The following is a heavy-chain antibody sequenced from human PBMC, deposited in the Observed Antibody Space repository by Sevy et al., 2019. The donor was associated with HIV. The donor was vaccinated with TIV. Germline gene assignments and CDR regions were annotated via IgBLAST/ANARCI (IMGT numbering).Heavy chain of an antibody. J-gene: IGHJ4*02. CDR3: AKEIQLWSDAEYYFDY. CDR1: GFTFSSYA. V-gene: IGHV3-23*01. CDR2: ISGSGGGT. D-gene: IGHD5-18*01. Sequence: GGSLRLSCAASGFTFSSYAMSWVRQAPGKGLEWVSAISGSGGGTYYAYSVKGRFTISRDNSKNTLYLQMNSLRAEDTAVYYCAKEIQLWSDAEYYFDYWGQGTLVTVSS.